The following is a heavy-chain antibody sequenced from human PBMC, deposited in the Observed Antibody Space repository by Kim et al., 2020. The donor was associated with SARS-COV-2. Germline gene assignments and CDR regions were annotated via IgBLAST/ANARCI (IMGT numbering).Heavy chain of an antibody. J-gene: IGHJ4*02. Sequence: KGRFTISRDDSKNTLYLQMNSLKTEDTAVYYCTTDYLLDCSGGSCYADDYWGQGTLVTVSS. D-gene: IGHD2-15*01. CDR3: TTDYLLDCSGGSCYADDY. V-gene: IGHV3-15*01.